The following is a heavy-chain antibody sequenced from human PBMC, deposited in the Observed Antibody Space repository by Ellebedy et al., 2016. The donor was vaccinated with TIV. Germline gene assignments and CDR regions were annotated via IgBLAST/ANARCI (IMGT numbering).Heavy chain of an antibody. D-gene: IGHD3-10*01. CDR2: ISYDGSNK. CDR3: ARGHREHSGSLDY. V-gene: IGHV3-30*03. Sequence: GGSLRLSCAASGFTFSSYGMHWVRQAPGKGLEWVAVISYDGSNKYYADSVKGRFTISRDISKNTLYLQMNSLRADDTAVYYCARGHREHSGSLDYWGQGTLVTVSS. CDR1: GFTFSSYG. J-gene: IGHJ4*02.